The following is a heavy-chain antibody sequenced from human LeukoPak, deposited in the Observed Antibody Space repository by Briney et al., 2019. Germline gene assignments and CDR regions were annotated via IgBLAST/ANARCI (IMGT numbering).Heavy chain of an antibody. CDR2: ISSSSSYI. Sequence: GGSLRLSCAASGFTFSSYSMNWVRQAPGKGLEWVSSISSSSSYIYYADSVKGRFTISRDNAKNSLYLQMNSLRAEDTAVYYCARDRDDFWSGYQTSLNWFDPWGQGTLVTVSS. D-gene: IGHD3-3*01. J-gene: IGHJ5*02. V-gene: IGHV3-21*01. CDR1: GFTFSSYS. CDR3: ARDRDDFWSGYQTSLNWFDP.